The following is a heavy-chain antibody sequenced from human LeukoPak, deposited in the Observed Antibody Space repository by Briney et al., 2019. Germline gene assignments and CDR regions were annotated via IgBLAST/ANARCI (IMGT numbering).Heavy chain of an antibody. CDR1: GFTFSSYA. CDR2: ISYDGSNK. V-gene: IGHV3-30-3*01. CDR3: ARDILLSYYFDY. J-gene: IGHJ4*02. D-gene: IGHD2/OR15-2a*01. Sequence: GRSLRLSCAASGFTFSSYAMHWVRQAPGKGLEWVAVISYDGSNKYYADSVKGRLTISRDNSKNTLYLQMNSLRAEDTAVYYCARDILLSYYFDYWGQGTLVTVSS.